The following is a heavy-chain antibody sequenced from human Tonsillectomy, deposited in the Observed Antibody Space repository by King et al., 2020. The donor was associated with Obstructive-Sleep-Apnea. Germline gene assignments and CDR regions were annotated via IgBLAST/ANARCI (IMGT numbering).Heavy chain of an antibody. D-gene: IGHD6-19*01. J-gene: IGHJ5*02. Sequence: QLQESGPGLVKPSQTLSLTCTVSGGSVDSGDYYWNWIRQPPGKALKWIGYIYKSGRTSYNPSLKSRLTISLDTSKNHVSLKLTSVTAADTAVYFCARGSAVAGISRFDDWGQGTLVTVSS. CDR1: GGSVDSGDYY. V-gene: IGHV4-30-4*01. CDR2: IYKSGRT. CDR3: ARGSAVAGISRFDD.